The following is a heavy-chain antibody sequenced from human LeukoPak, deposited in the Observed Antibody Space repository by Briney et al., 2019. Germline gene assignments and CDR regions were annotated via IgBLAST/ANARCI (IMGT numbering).Heavy chain of an antibody. CDR1: GFTFSRYW. CDR2: LTQDGSEN. J-gene: IGHJ4*02. D-gene: IGHD3-22*01. CDR3: ARDVTYYYESSGHNY. V-gene: IGHV3-7*01. Sequence: GGSLRLSCEVSGFTFSRYWMNWVRQAPGKGLEWVATLTQDGSENYYVDSVKGRFTISRDNAKNVLFLQMNSLRVEDTAVYYCARDVTYYYESSGHNYWGRGTLVSVSS.